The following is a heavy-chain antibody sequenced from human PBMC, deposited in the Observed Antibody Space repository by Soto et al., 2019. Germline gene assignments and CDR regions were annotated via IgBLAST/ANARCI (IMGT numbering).Heavy chain of an antibody. V-gene: IGHV1-2*02. Sequence: APGQGLEWMGWINPNSGSTNYAQKFQGRVTMTRDTSTSTAYMELSRLRSDDTAVYYCAREDVYGEYGALDIWGHGTMVTVSS. CDR3: AREDVYGEYGALDI. CDR2: INPNSGST. D-gene: IGHD4-17*01. J-gene: IGHJ3*02.